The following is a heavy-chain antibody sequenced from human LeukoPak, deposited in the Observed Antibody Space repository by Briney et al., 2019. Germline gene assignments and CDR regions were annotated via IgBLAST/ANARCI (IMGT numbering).Heavy chain of an antibody. Sequence: GGCLRLSCAASGFNFSSHGIHWVRPAPGKGLEWVTVIWYDGSQKYYADSVKGRFTISRDNSKNTVNVQMNNLRAEDTAVYYCARADSGSNFLDYWGQGTLVTVSS. J-gene: IGHJ4*02. CDR2: IWYDGSQK. CDR1: GFNFSSHG. D-gene: IGHD1-26*01. V-gene: IGHV3-33*01. CDR3: ARADSGSNFLDY.